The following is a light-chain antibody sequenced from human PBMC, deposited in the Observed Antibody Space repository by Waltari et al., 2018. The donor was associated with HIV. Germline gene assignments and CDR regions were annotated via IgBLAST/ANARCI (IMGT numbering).Light chain of an antibody. CDR2: DVN. V-gene: IGLV2-14*03. CDR1: SSDLGHSHF. CDR3: ASHSTYTLLYV. J-gene: IGLJ1*01. Sequence: QSALTQPASVSGSLGQSINISCSGLSSDLGHSHFVSWYQQHPDTVPRVIIYDVNNRPSGVSSRCSGSKSGATASLTTSGLQAEDEAVYYCASHSTYTLLYVFGSGTELTVL.